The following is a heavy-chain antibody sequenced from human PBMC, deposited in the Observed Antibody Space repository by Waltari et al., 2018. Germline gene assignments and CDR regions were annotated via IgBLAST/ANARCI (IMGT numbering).Heavy chain of an antibody. CDR2: IRYDGSNK. Sequence: QVQLVESGGGVVTPGGAVRLSCFGLGLHLSRSGMKWVRPAPGRGLEWVAFIRYDGSNKYYVDSVKGRFTISRDNSKNTLYLQMNSLRPEDTAVYYCARYYDFWAGRRKNAFDIWGQGTMVTVSS. V-gene: IGHV3-30*02. D-gene: IGHD3-3*01. CDR1: GLHLSRSG. CDR3: ARYYDFWAGRRKNAFDI. J-gene: IGHJ3*02.